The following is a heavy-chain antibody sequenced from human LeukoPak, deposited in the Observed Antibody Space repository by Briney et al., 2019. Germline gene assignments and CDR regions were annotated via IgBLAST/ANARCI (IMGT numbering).Heavy chain of an antibody. CDR3: VKSGGYGLIDY. V-gene: IGHV4-59*04. D-gene: IGHD6-19*01. CDR2: IYYTGST. CDR1: GFTFSSYA. Sequence: PGGSLRLSCAASGFTFSSYAMSWVRQAPGKGLEWIGNIYYTGSTYYNASLQSRVTISIDMSKNQFSLRLSSVAAADTAMYYCVKSGGYGLIDYWGQGTLVTVSS. J-gene: IGHJ4*02.